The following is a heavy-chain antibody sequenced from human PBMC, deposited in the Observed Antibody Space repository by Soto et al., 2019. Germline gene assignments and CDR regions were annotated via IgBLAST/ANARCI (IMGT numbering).Heavy chain of an antibody. D-gene: IGHD6-19*01. CDR3: ASGIEGWYQGRYYYGMDV. CDR1: GGSVSSGSYY. CDR2: IYYSGST. J-gene: IGHJ6*02. Sequence: QVQLQESGPGLVKPSETLSLTCTVSGGSVSSGSYYWSWIRQPPGKGLEWIGYIYYSGSTNYNPALKSQVTISVDTSKNQFSLKLSSVTAADTAVYYCASGIEGWYQGRYYYGMDVWGQGTTVTVSS. V-gene: IGHV4-61*01.